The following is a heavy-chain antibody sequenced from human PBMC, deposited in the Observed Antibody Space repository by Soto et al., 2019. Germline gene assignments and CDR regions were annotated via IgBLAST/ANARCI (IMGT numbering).Heavy chain of an antibody. V-gene: IGHV5-10-1*01. D-gene: IGHD4-17*01. CDR1: GYSFTSYW. CDR2: IDPSDSYT. Sequence: GESLKISCKGSGYSFTSYWISWVRQMPGKGLEWMGRIDPSDSYTIYSPSFQGHVTISADKSISTAYLQWSSLKASDTAMDYCARPDDYGDYDFDYWGQGTLVTVSS. CDR3: ARPDDYGDYDFDY. J-gene: IGHJ4*02.